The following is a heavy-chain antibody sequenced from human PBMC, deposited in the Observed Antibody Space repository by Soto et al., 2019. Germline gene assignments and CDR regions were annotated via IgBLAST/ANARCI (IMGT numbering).Heavy chain of an antibody. Sequence: ASVKVSCKASGYTFTSYAIHWVRQAPGQRLERMGWINAGNGNTKYSQKFQGRVTITRDTSASTAYMELSSLRSEDTAVYYCAGAYCSSTSCFSMDVWGQGTTVTV. D-gene: IGHD2-2*01. CDR3: AGAYCSSTSCFSMDV. CDR2: INAGNGNT. V-gene: IGHV1-3*01. J-gene: IGHJ6*02. CDR1: GYTFTSYA.